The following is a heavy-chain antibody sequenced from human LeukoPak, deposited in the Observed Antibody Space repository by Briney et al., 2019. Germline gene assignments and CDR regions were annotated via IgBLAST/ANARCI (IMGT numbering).Heavy chain of an antibody. Sequence: ASVKVSCKASVGTFSRYAISWVRQAPGQGLEWMGRIIPILGIANYAQKFQGRVTITADKSTSTAYMELSSLRSEDTAVYYCARDPVYYDSSGTHYFDYWGQGTLVTVSS. CDR2: IIPILGIA. CDR3: ARDPVYYDSSGTHYFDY. D-gene: IGHD3-22*01. V-gene: IGHV1-69*04. J-gene: IGHJ4*02. CDR1: VGTFSRYA.